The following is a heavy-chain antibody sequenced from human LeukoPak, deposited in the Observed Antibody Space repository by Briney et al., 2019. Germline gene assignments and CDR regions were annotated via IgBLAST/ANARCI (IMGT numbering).Heavy chain of an antibody. CDR1: GGSISSYY. J-gene: IGHJ5*02. D-gene: IGHD3-10*01. V-gene: IGHV4-59*01. Sequence: SETLSFTCTVSGGSISSYYWSWIRQPPGKGLEWIGYIYYSGSTNYNPSLKSRVTISVDTSKNQFSLKLSSVTAADTAVYYCARAYGSGSPPSWFDPWGQGTLVTVSS. CDR3: ARAYGSGSPPSWFDP. CDR2: IYYSGST.